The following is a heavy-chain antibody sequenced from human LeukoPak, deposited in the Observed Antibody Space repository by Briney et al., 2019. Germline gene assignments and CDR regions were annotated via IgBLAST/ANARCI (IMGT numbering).Heavy chain of an antibody. CDR2: FDPEDGET. V-gene: IGHV1-24*01. CDR1: GYTLTELS. J-gene: IGHJ5*02. D-gene: IGHD6-19*01. Sequence: GASVKVSCKVSGYTLTELSMHWVRQAPGRGLEWMGGFDPEDGETIYAQKFQGRVTMTEDTSTDTAYMELSSLRSEDTAVYYCATDTRYSSGWWRGNWFDPWGQGTLVTVSS. CDR3: ATDTRYSSGWWRGNWFDP.